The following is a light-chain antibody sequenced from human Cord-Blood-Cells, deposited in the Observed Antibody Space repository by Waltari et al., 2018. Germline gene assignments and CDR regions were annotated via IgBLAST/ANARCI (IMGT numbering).Light chain of an antibody. Sequence: QSALTQPASVSGSPGQSITISCTGTSSDVGSYNLVSWYQQHPGKAPKPMFYEGSKRPSGVSNRFSGSKAGNTASLTISGLQAEDEADYYCCSYAGRVFGGGTKLTVL. CDR3: CSYAGRV. CDR2: EGS. CDR1: SSDVGSYNL. V-gene: IGLV2-23*01. J-gene: IGLJ3*02.